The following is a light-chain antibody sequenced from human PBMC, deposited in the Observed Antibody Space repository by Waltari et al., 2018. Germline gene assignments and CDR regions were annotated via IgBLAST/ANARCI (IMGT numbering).Light chain of an antibody. CDR2: KVN. CDR1: RSYVGFYDF. J-gene: IGLJ3*02. Sequence: QSALTQPASVSGSPGPPTPIPCPGTRSYVGFYDFVSWFQHHPGKAPKVMIYKVNNRPSGVSNRFSGSKSANTASLTISGLQAEDEADYYCSSYTRRSYWVFGGGTQLTVL. V-gene: IGLV2-14*01. CDR3: SSYTRRSYWV.